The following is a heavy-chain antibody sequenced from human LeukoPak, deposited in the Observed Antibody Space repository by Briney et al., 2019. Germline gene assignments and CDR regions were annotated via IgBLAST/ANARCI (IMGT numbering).Heavy chain of an antibody. CDR2: IKEEGSEG. CDR3: ATRKCSISACRASSHHCMDF. D-gene: IGHD2/OR15-2a*01. J-gene: IGHJ6*03. Sequence: GGSLRLSCAASGFTFSDYWMTWVRQAPGKGLEWVANIKEEGSEGNYVDSVKGRFTVSRDNAKNSLYLQLNSLRAEDTAVYYCATRKCSISACRASSHHCMDFWGKGTTVIVSS. V-gene: IGHV3-7*01. CDR1: GFTFSDYW.